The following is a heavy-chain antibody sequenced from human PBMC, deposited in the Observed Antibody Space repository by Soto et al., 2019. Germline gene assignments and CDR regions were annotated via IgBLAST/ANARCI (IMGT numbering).Heavy chain of an antibody. CDR1: GGSITSSSYY. Sequence: SETLSLTCTFSGGSITSSSYYLGWIRQPPGMGLEWIGYIYYSGSTNYNPSLKSRVTISVDRSKNQFSLKLSSVTAADTAVYYCARGNVVAIDYWGQGTLVTVSS. CDR3: ARGNVVAIDY. CDR2: IYYSGST. D-gene: IGHD2-21*01. J-gene: IGHJ4*02. V-gene: IGHV4-61*05.